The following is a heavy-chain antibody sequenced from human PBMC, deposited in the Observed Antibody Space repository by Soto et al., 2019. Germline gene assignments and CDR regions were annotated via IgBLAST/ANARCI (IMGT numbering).Heavy chain of an antibody. CDR1: GGTFSSYT. V-gene: IGHV1-69*02. D-gene: IGHD3-22*01. Sequence: SVKVSCKASGGTFSSYTISWVRQAPGQGLEWMGRIIPILGIANYAQKFKGRVTITADKSTSTAHMELSSLRSDDMAVYCCAIGGYYDSSGYRSDLDYWGQGTLVTVSS. CDR2: IIPILGIA. J-gene: IGHJ4*02. CDR3: AIGGYYDSSGYRSDLDY.